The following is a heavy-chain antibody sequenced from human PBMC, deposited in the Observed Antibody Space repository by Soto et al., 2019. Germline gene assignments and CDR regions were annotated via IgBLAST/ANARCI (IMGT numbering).Heavy chain of an antibody. J-gene: IGHJ6*02. Sequence: GSLRLSCAASGFTFSSYGMHWVRQAPGKGLEWVAVISYDGSNKYYADSVKGRFTISRDNSKNTLYLQMNSLRAEDTDVYYCAKLASRYCSGGSCYSGDYYYGMDVWGQGTTVTVSS. D-gene: IGHD2-15*01. CDR1: GFTFSSYG. V-gene: IGHV3-30*18. CDR2: ISYDGSNK. CDR3: AKLASRYCSGGSCYSGDYYYGMDV.